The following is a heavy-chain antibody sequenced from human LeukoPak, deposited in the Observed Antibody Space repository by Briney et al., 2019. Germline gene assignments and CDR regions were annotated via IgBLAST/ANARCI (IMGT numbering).Heavy chain of an antibody. CDR3: ARVPLPGIAAVPFDY. CDR1: GYTFTRYG. D-gene: IGHD6-25*01. CDR2: ISAYNGNT. V-gene: IGHV1-18*01. Sequence: GASVKVACKAAGYTFTRYGISWVRQAPGQGLEWMGWISAYNGNTTYAQKLQGRVTMTTDTSTSTAYMELRSLRSDDTAVYYCARVPLPGIAAVPFDYWGQGTLVTVSS. J-gene: IGHJ4*02.